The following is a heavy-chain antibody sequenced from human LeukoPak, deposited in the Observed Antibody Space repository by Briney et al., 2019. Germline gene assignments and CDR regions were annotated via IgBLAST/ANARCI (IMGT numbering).Heavy chain of an antibody. CDR1: GGSISSSSYY. CDR2: IYYSGST. J-gene: IGHJ4*02. CDR3: ARVAPDGYSYGHADY. V-gene: IGHV4-39*07. D-gene: IGHD5-18*01. Sequence: PSETLSLTCTVSGGSISSSSYYWGWIRQPPGKGLEWIGSIYYSGSTYYNPSLKSRVTISVDTSKNQFSLKLSSVTAADTAVYYCARVAPDGYSYGHADYWGQGTLVTVSS.